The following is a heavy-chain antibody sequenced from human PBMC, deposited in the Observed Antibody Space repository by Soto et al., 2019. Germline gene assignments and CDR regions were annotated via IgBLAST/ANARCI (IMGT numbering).Heavy chain of an antibody. V-gene: IGHV5-51*01. CDR3: ASRDIVAMDDIGFDI. J-gene: IGHJ3*02. D-gene: IGHD5-12*01. Sequence: PGESLKISCKGSGYSFTSYWIGWVRQMPGKGLEWMGIIYPGDSDTRYSPSFQGQVTISADKSISTAYLQWSSLKASNTAMYYCASRDIVAMDDIGFDIWGQGTMVTVSS. CDR2: IYPGDSDT. CDR1: GYSFTSYW.